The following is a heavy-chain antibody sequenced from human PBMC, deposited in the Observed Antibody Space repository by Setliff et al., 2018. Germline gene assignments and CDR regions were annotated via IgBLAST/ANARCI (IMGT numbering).Heavy chain of an antibody. D-gene: IGHD3-22*01. CDR1: GYTFTGYY. V-gene: IGHV1-2*04. CDR2: INPNSGGT. J-gene: IGHJ6*02. Sequence: ASVKVSCKASGYTFTGYYMHWVRQAPGQGLEWMGWINPNSGGTNYAQKFQGWVTMTRDTSISTAYMELSRLRSDETAVYYWARARDGGVYYDSSGYYSYYYYGMDVWGQGTTVTVSS. CDR3: ARARDGGVYYDSSGYYSYYYYGMDV.